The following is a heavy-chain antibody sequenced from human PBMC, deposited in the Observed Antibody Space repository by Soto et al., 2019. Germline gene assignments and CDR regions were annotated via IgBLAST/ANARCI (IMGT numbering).Heavy chain of an antibody. CDR3: VKDGSSGWPYYYGLDV. V-gene: IGHV3-30*18. D-gene: IGHD6-19*01. J-gene: IGHJ6*02. Sequence: QVQLVESGGGVVQPGRSLRLSCGASGFTFSGYGMHWVRQAPGKALERVAVISYDGSNKYYADSVKGRFTISRDNSKNTVYLQMSSLRAEDTAVYYCVKDGSSGWPYYYGLDVWGQGTTVTVSS. CDR1: GFTFSGYG. CDR2: ISYDGSNK.